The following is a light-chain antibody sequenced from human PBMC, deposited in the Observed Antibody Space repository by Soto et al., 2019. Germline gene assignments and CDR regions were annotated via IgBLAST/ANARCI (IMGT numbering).Light chain of an antibody. CDR3: QQLQSYPFT. Sequence: DIQMTQSPSSLSASVGDRVTITCQASQDISNYLNWYQQKPGKAPKLLIYDASNLETGVPSRFSGSGPGTEFTLTISSLQPEDFATYFCQQLQSYPFTFGPGTKVDIK. CDR2: DAS. V-gene: IGKV1-33*01. CDR1: QDISNY. J-gene: IGKJ3*01.